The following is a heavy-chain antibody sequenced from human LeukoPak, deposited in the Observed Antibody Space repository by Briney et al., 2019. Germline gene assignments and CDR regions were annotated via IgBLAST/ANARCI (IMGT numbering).Heavy chain of an antibody. Sequence: GASVTVSCKTSGYTFTDYYIHWVRQAPGQGLEWMGWINPKNGGTNYIQRFQGRVTMTRDTSISTAYMELSRLRSDDTALYYCARDKGYCSGGSCYSDGFDLWGQGTMVSVSS. J-gene: IGHJ3*01. CDR2: INPKNGGT. CDR3: ARDKGYCSGGSCYSDGFDL. D-gene: IGHD2-15*01. CDR1: GYTFTDYY. V-gene: IGHV1-2*02.